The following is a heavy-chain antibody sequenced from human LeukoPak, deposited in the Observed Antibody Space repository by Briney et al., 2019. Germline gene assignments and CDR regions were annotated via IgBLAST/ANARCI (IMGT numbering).Heavy chain of an antibody. J-gene: IGHJ4*02. Sequence: GGSLRLSCAASGFAFSSYAMHWVRQAPGKGLGWVAVISYDGSNKYYADSVKGRFTISRDNSKNTLYLQMNSLRAEDTAVYYCARNFYFDYWGQGTLVTVSS. CDR3: ARNFYFDY. CDR2: ISYDGSNK. V-gene: IGHV3-30-3*01. CDR1: GFAFSSYA.